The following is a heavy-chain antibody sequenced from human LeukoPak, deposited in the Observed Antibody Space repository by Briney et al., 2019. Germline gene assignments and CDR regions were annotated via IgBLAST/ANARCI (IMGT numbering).Heavy chain of an antibody. CDR3: ARIGTAYCGGDCYRYYYYGMDV. CDR1: GYSFTSYW. J-gene: IGHJ6*02. Sequence: GESLKISCKGSGYSFTSYWIGWVRQMPGKGQEWMGIIYPGDSDTRYSPSFQGQVTISADKSISTAYLQWSSLKASDTAMYYCARIGTAYCGGDCYRYYYYGMDVWGQGTTVTVSS. V-gene: IGHV5-51*01. D-gene: IGHD2-21*02. CDR2: IYPGDSDT.